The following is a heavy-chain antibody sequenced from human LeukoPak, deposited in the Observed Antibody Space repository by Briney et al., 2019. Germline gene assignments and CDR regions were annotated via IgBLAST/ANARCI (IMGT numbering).Heavy chain of an antibody. J-gene: IGHJ4*02. V-gene: IGHV4-59*01. CDR2: IFHSGNT. Sequence: SETLSLTCTVSGGSISGFYWYWLRQPPGKGLEWIGYIFHSGNTKYNPSLRSRVTISVDTPKNQFSLRLTSVTAVDTAVYYCARERRQLERWIDYWGQGTLVTVSS. CDR3: ARERRQLERWIDY. CDR1: GGSISGFY. D-gene: IGHD1-1*01.